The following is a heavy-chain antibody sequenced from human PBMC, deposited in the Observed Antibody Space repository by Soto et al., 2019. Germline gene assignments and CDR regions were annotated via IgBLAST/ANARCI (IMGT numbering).Heavy chain of an antibody. CDR2: IWYDGSNK. V-gene: IGHV3-33*01. CDR1: GFTFSSYG. Sequence: GSLRLSCAASGFTFSSYGMHWVRQAPGKGLEWVAVIWYDGSNKYYADSVKGRFTISRDNSKNTLYLQMNSLRAEDTAVYYCARDSAPPYYYDSSGYYYWGQGTLVTVSS. CDR3: ARDSAPPYYYDSSGYYY. J-gene: IGHJ4*02. D-gene: IGHD3-22*01.